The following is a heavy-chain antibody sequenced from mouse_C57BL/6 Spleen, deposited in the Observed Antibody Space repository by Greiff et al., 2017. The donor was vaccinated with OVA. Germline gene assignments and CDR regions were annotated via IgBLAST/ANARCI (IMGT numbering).Heavy chain of an antibody. CDR3: ARHEETYGSSLAWFAY. V-gene: IGHV1-62-3*01. CDR2: IDPNSGGT. D-gene: IGHD1-1*01. Sequence: VQLQQPGAELVKPGASVKLSCKASGYTFTSYWMHWVKQRPGRGLEWIGRIDPNSGGTKYNEKFKSKATLTVDKPSSTVYMELSRLTSEDSAVYFCARHEETYGSSLAWFAYWGQGTLVTVSA. CDR1: GYTFTSYW. J-gene: IGHJ3*01.